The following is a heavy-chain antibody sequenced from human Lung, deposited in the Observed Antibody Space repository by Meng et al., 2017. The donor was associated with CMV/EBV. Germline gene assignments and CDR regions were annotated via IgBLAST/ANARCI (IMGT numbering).Heavy chain of an antibody. CDR2: IKEDGSTK. J-gene: IGHJ5*02. V-gene: IGHV3-7*03. CDR1: EFTFITCL. CDR3: ARNPGGRPNWFDP. D-gene: IGHD4-23*01. Sequence: GGSLRLSCAASEFTFITCLMTWVRQSPGKGLEWVANIKEDGSTKLYVDSVKGRFTISRDNSKSTVYLQMKSLRAEDTAVYYCARNPGGRPNWFDPWGQGTXVTVSS.